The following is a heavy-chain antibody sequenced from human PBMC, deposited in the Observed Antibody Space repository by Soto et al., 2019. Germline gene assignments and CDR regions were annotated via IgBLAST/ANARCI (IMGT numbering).Heavy chain of an antibody. V-gene: IGHV4-34*01. D-gene: IGHD6-13*01. J-gene: IGHJ4*02. CDR3: ARSLIAAAGMLFDY. CDR2: INHSGST. Sequence: SETLPLTCAVYGGSFSCYYWSWIRQPPGKGLEWIGEINHSGSTNYNPSLKSRVTISVDTSKNQFSLKLSSVTAADTAVYYCARSLIAAAGMLFDYWGQGTLVTVSS. CDR1: GGSFSCYY.